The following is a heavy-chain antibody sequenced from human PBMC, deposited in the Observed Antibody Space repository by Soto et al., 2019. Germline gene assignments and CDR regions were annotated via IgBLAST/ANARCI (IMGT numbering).Heavy chain of an antibody. CDR3: AREGLVLVPTTVNSDYYYYSMDV. V-gene: IGHV1-69*13. CDR1: GGTFSSYA. CDR2: IIPRSATS. D-gene: IGHD2-2*01. J-gene: IGHJ6*03. Sequence: ASVKVSCKASGGTFSSYAISWVRQAPGQGLEWMGGIIPRSATSNYAQKFQGRVTITADESTSTAYMELSSLRSEDTAVYYCAREGLVLVPTTVNSDYYYYSMDVWGQGITVTVSS.